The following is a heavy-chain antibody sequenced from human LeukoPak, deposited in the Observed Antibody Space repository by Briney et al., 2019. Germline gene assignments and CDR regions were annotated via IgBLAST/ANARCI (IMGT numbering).Heavy chain of an antibody. V-gene: IGHV1-18*01. D-gene: IGHD3-10*01. J-gene: IGHJ4*02. CDR3: ARTYGSGSSQPFDY. Sequence: ASVKVSCKASGCTFTSFGISWVRRAPGQGLEWMGWISAYNGNTNYAQNLQGRVTMTTDTSTRTAYMELRSLRSDDTAVYYCARTYGSGSSQPFDYWGQGTLVTVSS. CDR2: ISAYNGNT. CDR1: GCTFTSFG.